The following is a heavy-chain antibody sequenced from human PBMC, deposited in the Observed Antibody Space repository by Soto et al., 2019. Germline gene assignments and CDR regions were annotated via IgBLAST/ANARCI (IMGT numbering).Heavy chain of an antibody. CDR3: ARAEWYYASSGYYSY. J-gene: IGHJ4*02. D-gene: IGHD3-22*01. CDR1: GFTFRIYW. V-gene: IGHV3-7*01. CDR2: IKPDGSEK. Sequence: GSVILSCAASGFTFRIYWMIWVLQAPGKGLEWVANIKPDGSEKYYLDSVRCRFTISRDNAKNSLYLQMNSLRAEDTAVYYCARAEWYYASSGYYSYWGQGTLVTVSS.